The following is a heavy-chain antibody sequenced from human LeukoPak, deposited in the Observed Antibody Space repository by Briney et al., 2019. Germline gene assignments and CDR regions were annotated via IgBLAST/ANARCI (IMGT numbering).Heavy chain of an antibody. D-gene: IGHD1-20*01. CDR1: GFTVSSNY. Sequence: GGSLRLSCAASGFTVSSNYMSWVRQAPGKGLEWVSVIYSGGSTYYADSVKGRFTISRDNSKNTLYLQMNSLRAEDTAVYYCARTITWGAFDIWGQGTMVTVSS. CDR2: IYSGGST. CDR3: ARTITWGAFDI. J-gene: IGHJ3*02. V-gene: IGHV3-53*01.